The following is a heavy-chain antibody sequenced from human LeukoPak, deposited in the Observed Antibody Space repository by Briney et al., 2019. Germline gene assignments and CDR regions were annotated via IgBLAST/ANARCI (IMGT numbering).Heavy chain of an antibody. V-gene: IGHV3-23*01. CDR2: ITGSGTFT. J-gene: IGHJ4*02. D-gene: IGHD6-19*01. Sequence: GGSLRPSCAASGITFIKYSMTWVRQAPGKGLEWVSAITGSGTFTDYADSVKGRFTISRDNSKNTLYLQMNSLRAEDTAVYYCAKRSAESSGYFDYWGQGTLVTVSS. CDR1: GITFIKYS. CDR3: AKRSAESSGYFDY.